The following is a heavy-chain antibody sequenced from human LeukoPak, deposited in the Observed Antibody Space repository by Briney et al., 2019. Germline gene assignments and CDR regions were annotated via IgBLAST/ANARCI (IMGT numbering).Heavy chain of an antibody. CDR2: MNPNSGNA. Sequence: ASVKVSCKASGCTFTSYDVNWVRQATGQGLEWMGWMNPNSGNAGYAQKFQGRVTMTRNTSISTAYMELSSLRSEDTAVYYCARGPTYYYGSGSLNDYWGQGTLVTVSS. CDR1: GCTFTSYD. V-gene: IGHV1-8*01. CDR3: ARGPTYYYGSGSLNDY. J-gene: IGHJ4*02. D-gene: IGHD3-10*01.